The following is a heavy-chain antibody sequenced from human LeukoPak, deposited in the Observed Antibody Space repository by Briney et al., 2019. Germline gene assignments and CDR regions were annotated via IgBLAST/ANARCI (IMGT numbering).Heavy chain of an antibody. CDR3: ASSLITIFGVVISYYFDY. V-gene: IGHV4-39*01. D-gene: IGHD3-3*01. Sequence: SETLSLTCTVSGGSISSSNYYWGWIRQPPGKGLEWIGSIYYSGSTYYNPSLKSRVTISVDTSKNQFPLKLSSVTAADTAVYYCASSLITIFGVVISYYFDYWGQGTLVTVSS. CDR1: GGSISSSNYY. J-gene: IGHJ4*02. CDR2: IYYSGST.